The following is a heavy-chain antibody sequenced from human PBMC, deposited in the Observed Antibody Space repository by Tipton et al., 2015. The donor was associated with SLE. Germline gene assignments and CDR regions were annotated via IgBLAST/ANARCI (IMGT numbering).Heavy chain of an antibody. V-gene: IGHV3-23*01. J-gene: IGHJ3*02. D-gene: IGHD3-10*01. CDR3: ARRNSESGAFDI. CDR1: GFTFSTYG. Sequence: SLRLSCAASGFTFSTYGMGWVRQSPEKGLAWVSSISGTDNSTYYADSVKGRFTISRDNSKNTLYLQMSSLRVEDTALYYCARRNSESGAFDIWGQGTLVTVS. CDR2: ISGTDNST.